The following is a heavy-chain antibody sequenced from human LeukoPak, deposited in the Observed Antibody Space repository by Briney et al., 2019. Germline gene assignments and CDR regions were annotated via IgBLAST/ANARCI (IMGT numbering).Heavy chain of an antibody. D-gene: IGHD5-18*01. CDR3: ARDTSGYTFDD. Sequence: GGSLRLSCAASGFTFSSYRMNWVRQAPGKGLEWVSSISATSNYIYYADSVKGRFTISRDNAKNSLYLQMNSLRAEDTAVYYCARDTSGYTFDDWGQGTLVTVSS. CDR2: ISATSNYI. CDR1: GFTFSSYR. J-gene: IGHJ4*02. V-gene: IGHV3-21*01.